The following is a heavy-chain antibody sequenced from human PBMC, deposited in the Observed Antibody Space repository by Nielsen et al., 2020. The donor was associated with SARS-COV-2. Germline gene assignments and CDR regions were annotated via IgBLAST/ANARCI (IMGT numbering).Heavy chain of an antibody. D-gene: IGHD3-22*01. CDR1: GFTFNSYA. Sequence: GGSLRLSCAASGFTFNSYAISWVRQAPGKGLEWVSAISGSGGSTYYADSVKGRFTISRDNSKNTLYLQMNSLRAEDTAVYYCLYYYDSSGYPGFFEYWGQGTLVTVSS. CDR3: LYYYDSSGYPGFFEY. CDR2: ISGSGGST. J-gene: IGHJ4*02. V-gene: IGHV3-23*01.